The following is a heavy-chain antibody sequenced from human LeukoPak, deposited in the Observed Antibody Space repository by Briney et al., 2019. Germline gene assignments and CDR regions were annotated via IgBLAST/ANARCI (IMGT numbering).Heavy chain of an antibody. CDR1: GFTFSSYS. J-gene: IGHJ4*02. Sequence: GGSLRLSCAASGFTFSSYSMNWVRQAPGKGLEWFSYISSSSSTIYYADSVKGRFTISRDNAKNSLYLQMNSLRAEDTAVYYCARGHSEAGVYYFDYWGQGTLVTVSS. CDR2: ISSSSSTI. V-gene: IGHV3-48*01. CDR3: ARGHSEAGVYYFDY. D-gene: IGHD6-13*01.